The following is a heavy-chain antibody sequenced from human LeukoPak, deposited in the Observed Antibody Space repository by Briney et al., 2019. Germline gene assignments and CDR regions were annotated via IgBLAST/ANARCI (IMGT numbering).Heavy chain of an antibody. CDR2: ISGSGGGT. Sequence: GGSLRLSCAASGFTFSSYAMSWVRQAPGKGLEWVSAISGSGGGTYYADSVKGRFTISRDNARNSLYLQMNSLRAEDTAVYYCARDPYSGTYGDTYYYYMDVWGKGTTVTISS. J-gene: IGHJ6*03. CDR1: GFTFSSYA. CDR3: ARDPYSGTYGDTYYYYMDV. D-gene: IGHD1-26*01. V-gene: IGHV3-23*01.